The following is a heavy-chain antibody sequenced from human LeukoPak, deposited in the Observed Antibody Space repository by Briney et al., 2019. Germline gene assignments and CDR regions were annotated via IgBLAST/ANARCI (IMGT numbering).Heavy chain of an antibody. Sequence: PGGSLRLSCAASGFTFSSHEMNWVRQAPGKGLEWVSYISSSGSTINYADSVKGRFTISRDNAKNSLYLQMNSLRVEDTAVYYCAKDVYLGAFDWWGQGTLVTVSS. J-gene: IGHJ4*02. CDR1: GFTFSSHE. CDR2: ISSSGSTI. V-gene: IGHV3-48*03. CDR3: AKDVYLGAFDW. D-gene: IGHD7-27*01.